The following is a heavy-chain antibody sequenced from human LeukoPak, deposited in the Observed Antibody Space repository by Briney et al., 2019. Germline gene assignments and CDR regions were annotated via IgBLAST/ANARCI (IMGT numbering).Heavy chain of an antibody. D-gene: IGHD3-10*01. J-gene: IGHJ4*02. CDR1: GFTFSDFG. V-gene: IGHV3-30*18. Sequence: GGSLRLSCAASGFTFSDFGMHWVRQAPGKGLEWVAFISYDGSNEHYVDSVKGRFTVSRDNSKNTLYMQMNSLGAEDTAVYYCAKADSGGDYFDYWGQGTLVIVSS. CDR2: ISYDGSNE. CDR3: AKADSGGDYFDY.